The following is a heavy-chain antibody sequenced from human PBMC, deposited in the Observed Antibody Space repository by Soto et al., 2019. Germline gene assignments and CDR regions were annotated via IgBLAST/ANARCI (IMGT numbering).Heavy chain of an antibody. J-gene: IGHJ6*03. CDR1: GGSISSGGYY. CDR2: IYYSGST. V-gene: IGHV4-31*03. CDR3: ARDILRYCSSTSCSYYYYYYMDV. D-gene: IGHD2-2*01. Sequence: SETLSLTCTVSGGSISSGGYYWSWIRQHPGKGLEWIGYIYYSGSTYYNPSLKSRVTISVDTSKNQFSLKLSSVTAADTAVYYCARDILRYCSSTSCSYYYYYYMDVWGKGTTVTVSS.